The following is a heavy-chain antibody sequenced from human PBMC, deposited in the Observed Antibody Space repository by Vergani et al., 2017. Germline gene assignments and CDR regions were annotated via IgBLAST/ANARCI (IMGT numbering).Heavy chain of an antibody. CDR1: GGTFSSYA. D-gene: IGHD3-3*01. CDR2: IIPIFGTA. Sequence: QVQLVQSGAEVKKPGSSVKVSCKASGGTFSSYAISWVRQAPGQGLEWMGGIIPIFGTANYAQKFQGRVTITADESTSTAYMELSILRSEDTAVYYCARGYTPRRFGVVTPVAFFDYWGQGTLVTVSS. V-gene: IGHV1-69*01. CDR3: ARGYTPRRFGVVTPVAFFDY. J-gene: IGHJ4*02.